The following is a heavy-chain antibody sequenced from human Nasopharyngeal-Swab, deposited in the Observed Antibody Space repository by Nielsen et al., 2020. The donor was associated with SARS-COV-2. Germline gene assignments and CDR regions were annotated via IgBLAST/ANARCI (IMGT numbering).Heavy chain of an antibody. V-gene: IGHV4-39*01. Sequence: WIRQPPGKGLEWIGSIYYSGSTYYNPSLKSRVTISVDTSKNQFSLKLSSVTAADTAVYYCARISPYSSSWYGKYYFDYWGQGTLVTVSS. D-gene: IGHD6-13*01. J-gene: IGHJ4*02. CDR3: ARISPYSSSWYGKYYFDY. CDR2: IYYSGST.